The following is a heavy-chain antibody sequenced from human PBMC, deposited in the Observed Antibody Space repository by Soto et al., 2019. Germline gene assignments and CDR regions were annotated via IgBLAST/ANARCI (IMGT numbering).Heavy chain of an antibody. V-gene: IGHV1-2*04. D-gene: IGHD2-15*01. CDR2: INPNSGGT. Sequence: ASVKVSCKASGYTFTGYYMHWLRQAPGQGLEWMGWINPNSGGTNYAQKFQGWVTMTRDTSISTAYMELSRLRSDDTAVYYCATHGGCSGGSCYSDYYYGMDVWGQGTTVTVSS. J-gene: IGHJ6*02. CDR1: GYTFTGYY. CDR3: ATHGGCSGGSCYSDYYYGMDV.